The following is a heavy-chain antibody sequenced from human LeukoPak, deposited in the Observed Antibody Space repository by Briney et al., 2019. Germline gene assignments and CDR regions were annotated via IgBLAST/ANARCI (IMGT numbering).Heavy chain of an antibody. D-gene: IGHD4-23*01. Sequence: GASVNVSFKASGYTFSDYYIHWVRQAPGQGLEWMAWINPNSGATNYAQKFQGRVTLTRDTSISAAYMELTSLTSDDTAVYYCARYGTYGSTPKCWLDFWGRGTLVTVSS. CDR1: GYTFSDYY. V-gene: IGHV1-2*02. CDR2: INPNSGAT. CDR3: ARYGTYGSTPKCWLDF. J-gene: IGHJ5*01.